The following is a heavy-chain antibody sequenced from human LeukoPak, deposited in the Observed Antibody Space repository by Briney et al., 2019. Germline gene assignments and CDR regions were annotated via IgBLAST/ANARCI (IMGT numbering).Heavy chain of an antibody. V-gene: IGHV3-30*04. CDR1: GFTSSSYA. CDR2: ISYDGSNK. CDR3: ARDPTLSGSYYMNWYFDL. D-gene: IGHD1-26*01. J-gene: IGHJ2*01. Sequence: RRTLRLSCAASGFTSSSYAMHWVRQAPGPGLEWLAVISYDGSNKYYADSGKARFTIPSDNSKNRLYLQMSSLRAEDSAVYYCARDPTLSGSYYMNWYFDLWGRGTLVTVSS.